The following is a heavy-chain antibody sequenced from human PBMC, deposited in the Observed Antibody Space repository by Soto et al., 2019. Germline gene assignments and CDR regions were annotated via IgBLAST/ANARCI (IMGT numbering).Heavy chain of an antibody. Sequence: GGSLRLSCEASGFTFSYYEMNWVRQAPGMGLEWVSYISGGDSEITYYADSVRGRFTISRDNAKNSLYLQMNSLRVEDTAVCYCARCYFGSGTYCFWGQGTLVTVSS. CDR3: ARCYFGSGTYCF. J-gene: IGHJ4*01. CDR1: GFTFSYYE. CDR2: ISGGDSEI. V-gene: IGHV3-48*03. D-gene: IGHD3-10*01.